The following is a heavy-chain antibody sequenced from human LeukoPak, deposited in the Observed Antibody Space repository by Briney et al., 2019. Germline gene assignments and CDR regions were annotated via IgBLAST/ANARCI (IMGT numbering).Heavy chain of an antibody. CDR3: ARTYDTGGDTPFDY. CDR2: ISSGGGTT. Sequence: GGSLRLSCAASGFTFSSYEMNRVRQAPGKGLEWVSYISSGGGTTYYADSMKGRFTISRDNPESSLYLQMSSLRAEDTAVYYCARTYDTGGDTPFDYWGQGTLVTVSS. J-gene: IGHJ4*02. D-gene: IGHD2-8*02. CDR1: GFTFSSYE. V-gene: IGHV3-48*03.